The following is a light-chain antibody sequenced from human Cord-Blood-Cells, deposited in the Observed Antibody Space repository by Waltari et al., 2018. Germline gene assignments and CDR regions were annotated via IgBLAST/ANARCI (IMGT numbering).Light chain of an antibody. Sequence: EIVLTQSPGTLSLSPGERATLSCRASRSVSSSYLAWYQQKPGQAPRLLIYGASSRATCIPDRFSGSGSGTDFTLTISRLEPEDFAVYYCQQYGSSPPYSFGQGTKLEIK. CDR3: QQYGSSPPYS. V-gene: IGKV3-20*01. J-gene: IGKJ2*03. CDR1: RSVSSSY. CDR2: GAS.